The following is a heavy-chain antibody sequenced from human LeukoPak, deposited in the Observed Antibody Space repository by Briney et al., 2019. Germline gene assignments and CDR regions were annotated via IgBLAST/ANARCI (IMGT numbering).Heavy chain of an antibody. CDR1: GGTFSSYT. J-gene: IGHJ4*02. CDR3: ARDGHCSGGSCYSVAFDY. V-gene: IGHV1-69*04. Sequence: SVKVSCKASGGTFSSYTISWVRQAPGQGLEWMGRIIPILGIANYAQKFQGRVTITADKSTSTAYMELGSLRSEDTAVYYCARDGHCSGGSCYSVAFDYWGQGTLVTVSS. CDR2: IIPILGIA. D-gene: IGHD2-15*01.